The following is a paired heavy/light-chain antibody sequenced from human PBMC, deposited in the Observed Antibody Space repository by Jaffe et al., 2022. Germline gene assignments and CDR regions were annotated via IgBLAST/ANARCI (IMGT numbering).Light chain of an antibody. Sequence: DIQMTQSPSTLYASVGDRVTITCRASQSISSWLAWYQQKPGKAPKLLIYQASSLESGVPSSFSGSGSGTEFTLTISSLQPDDFATYYCQQCNAYPYTFGQGTKLEIK. V-gene: IGKV1-5*03. CDR2: QAS. J-gene: IGKJ2*01. CDR3: QQCNAYPYT. CDR1: QSISSW.
Heavy chain of an antibody. Sequence: QVQLQESGPGLVKPSETLSLTCTVSGGSVSSGSYYWSWIRQPPGKGLEWIGFIYYSGSTNYNPSLKSRVTISIDTSKNQFSLKLTSVTAADTAVYYCASAGYCRGSSCNDAFDMWGQGTMVTVSS. CDR1: GGSVSSGSYY. V-gene: IGHV4-61*01. CDR2: IYYSGST. CDR3: ASAGYCRGSSCNDAFDM. D-gene: IGHD2-15*01. J-gene: IGHJ3*02.